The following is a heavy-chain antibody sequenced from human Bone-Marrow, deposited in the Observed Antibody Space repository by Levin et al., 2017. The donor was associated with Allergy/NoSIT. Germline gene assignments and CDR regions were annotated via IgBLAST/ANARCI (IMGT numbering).Heavy chain of an antibody. Sequence: PSETLSLTCTVSGGSISSSSYYWGWIRQPPGKGLEWIGNIYYSGSTYYIPSLKSRVTISVDTSKNQFSLKLSSVTAADTAVYYCARHVPILGPSGWFDPWGQGTLVTVSS. J-gene: IGHJ5*02. D-gene: IGHD1-26*01. CDR2: IYYSGST. CDR3: ARHVPILGPSGWFDP. V-gene: IGHV4-39*01. CDR1: GGSISSSSYY.